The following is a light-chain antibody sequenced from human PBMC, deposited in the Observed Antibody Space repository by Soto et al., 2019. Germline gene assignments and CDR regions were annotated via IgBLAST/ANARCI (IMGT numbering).Light chain of an antibody. CDR2: GAS. J-gene: IGKJ4*01. CDR3: QQYGSSPLIS. Sequence: EIVLTQSPGTLSLSPGERATLSCRASQSVSSRYFAWYQQKPGQPPRLLIYGASNRTTGTPDRVSGSGSETDITLTISRLEPEDVAFYHCQQYGSSPLISFGGGTKVEIK. CDR1: QSVSSRY. V-gene: IGKV3-20*01.